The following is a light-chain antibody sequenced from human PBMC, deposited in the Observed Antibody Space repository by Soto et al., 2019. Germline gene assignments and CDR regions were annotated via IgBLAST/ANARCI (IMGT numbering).Light chain of an antibody. Sequence: EIVLTQSPGTLSLSPGERATLFCRASHSVSSYLAWYQQKPGQAPRLLIYGASSRATGIPDRFSGSGSGTDFTLTISRLEPEDFAVYYCQQYGSPSRTFGQGTKVEIK. V-gene: IGKV3-20*01. J-gene: IGKJ1*01. CDR3: QQYGSPSRT. CDR1: HSVSSY. CDR2: GAS.